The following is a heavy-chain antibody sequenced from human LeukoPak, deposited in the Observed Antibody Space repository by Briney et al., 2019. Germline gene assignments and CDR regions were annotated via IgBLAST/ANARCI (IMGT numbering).Heavy chain of an antibody. V-gene: IGHV3-21*01. CDR3: ARDHGGSL. CDR2: ISSSSSYI. Sequence: GGSLRLSCAASGFAVSTNYLSWVRQAPGKGLEWVSSISSSSSYIYYADSVKGRFTISRDNAKNSLYLQMNSLRAEDTAVYYCARDHGGSLWGQGTLVTVSS. D-gene: IGHD1-26*01. CDR1: GFAVSTNY. J-gene: IGHJ4*02.